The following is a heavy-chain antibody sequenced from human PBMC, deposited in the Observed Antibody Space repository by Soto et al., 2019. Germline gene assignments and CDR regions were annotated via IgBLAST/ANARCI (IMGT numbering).Heavy chain of an antibody. V-gene: IGHV3-23*01. CDR2: ISGSGGST. Sequence: EVQLLESGGGLVQPGGSLRLSCAASGFTFSSYAMSWVRQAPGKGLEWVSAISGSGGSTYYADSVKGRFTISRDNPTTTLYLQMNSLRAEDTAVYYCAKASGWFGEFDYWGQGTLVTVSS. D-gene: IGHD3-10*01. CDR3: AKASGWFGEFDY. CDR1: GFTFSSYA. J-gene: IGHJ4*02.